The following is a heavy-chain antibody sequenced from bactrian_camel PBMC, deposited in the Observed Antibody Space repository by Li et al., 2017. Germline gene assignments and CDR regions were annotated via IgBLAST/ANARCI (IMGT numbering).Heavy chain of an antibody. J-gene: IGHJ6*01. Sequence: QVQLVESGGGSVQAEGSLTLSCAASGKIYSSNCMAWFRQAPGKEPERVATIYTNGKTYYADSVKDRFTISQDSAGNMLYLQMNSLKTEDTGMYFCAARSVGWCPLFEHWLGKRAYTPGGYFDYWGQGTQVTVS. V-gene: IGHV3S53*01. D-gene: IGHD1*01. CDR2: IYTNGKT. CDR3: AARSVGWCPLFEHWLGKRAYTPGGYFDY. CDR1: GKIYSSNC.